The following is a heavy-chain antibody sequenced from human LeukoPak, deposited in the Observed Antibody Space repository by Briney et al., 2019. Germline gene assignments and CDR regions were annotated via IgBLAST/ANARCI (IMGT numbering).Heavy chain of an antibody. CDR3: ARNGDRTNWFDL. D-gene: IGHD4-17*01. J-gene: IGHJ5*02. Sequence: SSETLPLTCTVSGGSISSYYWSWIRQPPGKGLEWIGYIYYSGSTNYNPSLKSRVTISVDTSENQFSLKLSSVTAADTAVYYCARNGDRTNWFDLWGQGTLVTVSS. CDR2: IYYSGST. V-gene: IGHV4-59*08. CDR1: GGSISSYY.